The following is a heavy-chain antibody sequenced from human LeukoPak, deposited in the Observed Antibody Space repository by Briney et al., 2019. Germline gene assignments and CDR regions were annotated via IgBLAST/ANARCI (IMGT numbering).Heavy chain of an antibody. CDR3: ARGKRQDAVWFGELSSWYFDY. J-gene: IGHJ4*02. D-gene: IGHD3-10*01. CDR1: GGTFSSYA. V-gene: IGHV1-2*04. CDR2: INPNSGGT. Sequence: GASVKVSCKASGGTFSSYAISWVRQAPGQGLEWMGWINPNSGGTNYAQKFQGWVTMTRDTSISTAYMELSRLRSDDTAVYYCARGKRQDAVWFGELSSWYFDYWGQGTLVTVSS.